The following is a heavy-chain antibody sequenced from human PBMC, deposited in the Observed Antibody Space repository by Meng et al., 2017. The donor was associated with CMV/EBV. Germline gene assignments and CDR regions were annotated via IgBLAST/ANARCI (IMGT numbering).Heavy chain of an antibody. CDR2: IRYDGSNK. V-gene: IGHV3-30*02. J-gene: IGHJ6*02. Sequence: GGSLRLSCAASGFTFSSYGMHWVRQAPGKGLEWVSFIRYDGSNKYYADSVKGRFTISRDNSKNTLYLQMNSLRAEDTAVYYCSKSEPRIVLMPTENYYYGGMDVWGQGTTVTVSS. CDR3: SKSEPRIVLMPTENYYYGGMDV. D-gene: IGHD2-8*01. CDR1: GFTFSSYG.